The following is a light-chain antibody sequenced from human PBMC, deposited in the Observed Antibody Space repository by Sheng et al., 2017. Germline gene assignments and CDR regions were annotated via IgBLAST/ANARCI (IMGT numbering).Light chain of an antibody. Sequence: IVLTQSPATLSLSPRERATLSCGASQSINSNYLAWYQQTPGLAPRLLIYDASTRATGIPDRFSGGGSGTDFSLTISRLEPEDFAVYYCQQYGSSPITFGQGTRLEIK. CDR1: QSINSNY. V-gene: IGKV3D-20*01. CDR3: QQYGSSPIT. CDR2: DAS. J-gene: IGKJ5*01.